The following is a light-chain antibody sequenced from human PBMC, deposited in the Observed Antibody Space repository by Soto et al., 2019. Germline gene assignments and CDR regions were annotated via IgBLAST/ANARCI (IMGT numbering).Light chain of an antibody. Sequence: IHVTQSXSSVVAYKADXXXXXXXVSQDIGRRLAWSQQKXGKAPKNLIHDASXLNGGVPAKFSGSGSGTDFTLTINTLHTEDFATYYCRQVYSCPRTCGQGTKVDIK. CDR1: QDIGRR. CDR3: RQVYSCPRT. CDR2: DAS. J-gene: IGKJ1*01. V-gene: IGKV1-12*01.